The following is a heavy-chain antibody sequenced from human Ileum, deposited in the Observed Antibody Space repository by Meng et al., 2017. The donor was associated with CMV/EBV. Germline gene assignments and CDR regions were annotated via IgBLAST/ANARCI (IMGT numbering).Heavy chain of an antibody. D-gene: IGHD1-26*01. CDR2: MYFSGIA. Sequence: QRQLRAAAPGLGEPAEASSLTSTASGAPTGGGSLSWAWFRQPPGKRVEWIGSMYFSGIADYNPSLKSRVTISLHATQKQFSLRLTSVTAADSAVYFCARDLTNKWFYYWGQGTLVTVSS. CDR3: ARDLTNKWFYY. J-gene: IGHJ4*02. V-gene: IGHV4-39*07. CDR1: GAPTGGGSLS.